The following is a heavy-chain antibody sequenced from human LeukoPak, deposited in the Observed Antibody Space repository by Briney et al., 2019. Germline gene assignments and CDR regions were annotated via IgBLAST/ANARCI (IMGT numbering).Heavy chain of an antibody. J-gene: IGHJ4*02. Sequence: GGSLRLSCAASGFTVSSNYMSWVRQAPGKGLEWVSVIYSSGKTYYADSVKGRFTISRDNSKNTLHLQMNSLRAEDTAVYYCARDLGTGQLWLDTGPGYWGQGTLVTVSS. CDR3: ARDLGTGQLWLDTGPGY. D-gene: IGHD5-18*01. CDR2: IYSSGKT. V-gene: IGHV3-53*01. CDR1: GFTVSSNY.